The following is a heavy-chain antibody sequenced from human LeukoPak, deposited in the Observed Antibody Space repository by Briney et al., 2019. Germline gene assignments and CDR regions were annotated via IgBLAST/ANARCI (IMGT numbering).Heavy chain of an antibody. CDR3: ARAGYSSGPHDAFDI. J-gene: IGHJ3*02. Sequence: ASVKVPCKASGYTFTGYYMHWVRQAPGQGLEWMGWINPNSGGTNYAQKFQGWVTMTRDTSISTAYMELSRLRSDDTAVYYCARAGYSSGPHDAFDIWGQGTMVTVSS. CDR2: INPNSGGT. CDR1: GYTFTGYY. V-gene: IGHV1-2*04. D-gene: IGHD6-19*01.